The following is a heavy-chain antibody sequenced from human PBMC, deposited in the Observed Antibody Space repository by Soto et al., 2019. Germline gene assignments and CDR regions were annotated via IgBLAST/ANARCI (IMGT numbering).Heavy chain of an antibody. D-gene: IGHD6-13*01. CDR1: GFTFSSHG. CDR3: TREGSSCRFAFDL. V-gene: IGHV3-30*03. CDR2: ISDDGSTE. Sequence: QVRLVESGGGVVQPGRSLRLSCAASGFTFSSHGMHWVRQAPGKGLDWVAVISDDGSTEYYADSVKCRFPISRDKFKDTLSLQRNSLRTDDSAVYFCTREGSSCRFAFDLWGQGTMVTVSS. J-gene: IGHJ3*01.